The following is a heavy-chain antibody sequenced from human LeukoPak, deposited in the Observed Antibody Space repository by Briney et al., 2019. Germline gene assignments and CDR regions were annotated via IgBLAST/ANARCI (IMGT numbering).Heavy chain of an antibody. D-gene: IGHD6-13*01. Sequence: SETLSLTCAVSGYSISSGYYWGWIRQPPGKGLEWIGSIYHSGSTYYNPSLKSRVTISVDTSKNKFSLKLSSVTAADTAVYYCARHRVAAAGTIGSKPFDYWGQGTLVTVSS. CDR2: IYHSGST. CDR1: GYSISSGYY. V-gene: IGHV4-38-2*01. J-gene: IGHJ4*02. CDR3: ARHRVAAAGTIGSKPFDY.